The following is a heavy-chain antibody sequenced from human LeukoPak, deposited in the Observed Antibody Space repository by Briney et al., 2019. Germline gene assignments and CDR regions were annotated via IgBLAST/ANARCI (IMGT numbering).Heavy chain of an antibody. V-gene: IGHV4-34*01. D-gene: IGHD2-2*01. J-gene: IGHJ4*02. CDR2: INHSGST. CDR3: ARRPLGYCSSISCPTPYYFDY. Sequence: SETLSLTCAVYGGSFSGYYWSWIRQPPGKGLEWIGEINHSGSTNYNPSLKSRVTISVDTSKNQFSLKLSSVTAADTAVYYCARRPLGYCSSISCPTPYYFDYWGQGTLVTVSS. CDR1: GGSFSGYY.